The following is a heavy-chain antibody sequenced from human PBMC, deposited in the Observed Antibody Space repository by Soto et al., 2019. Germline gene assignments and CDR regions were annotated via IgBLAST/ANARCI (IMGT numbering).Heavy chain of an antibody. CDR1: GFAFSSYG. V-gene: IGHV3-48*02. D-gene: IGHD1-7*01. J-gene: IGHJ6*02. CDR3: ASGEWWNFERGYFFYGMDV. Sequence: GGSLRLSCAASGFAFSSYGINWVRQAPGKGLEWLSYISSSSSTIYYADSVKGRFTISRDNANNSLFLQMNSLRDEDTAVYYCASGEWWNFERGYFFYGMDVWGQGTTVTVSS. CDR2: ISSSSSTI.